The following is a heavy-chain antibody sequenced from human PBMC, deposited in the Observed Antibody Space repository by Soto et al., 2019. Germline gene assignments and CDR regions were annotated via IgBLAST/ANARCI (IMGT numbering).Heavy chain of an antibody. J-gene: IGHJ4*02. Sequence: ASVKVSCKASGYTFTGYYMHWVRQAPGQGLEWMGWINPNSGGTNYAQKFQDWVTMTRDTSISTAYMELSRLRSDDTAVYYCARAYSSGWGVDYWGQGTLVTVSS. CDR2: INPNSGGT. CDR3: ARAYSSGWGVDY. CDR1: GYTFTGYY. V-gene: IGHV1-2*04. D-gene: IGHD6-19*01.